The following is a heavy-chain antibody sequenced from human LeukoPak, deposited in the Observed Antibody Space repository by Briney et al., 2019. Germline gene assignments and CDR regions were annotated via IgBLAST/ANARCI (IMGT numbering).Heavy chain of an antibody. J-gene: IGHJ4*02. V-gene: IGHV4-39*01. Sequence: PSETLSLTCTVSGGSVSTIAYYWGWIRQPPGKGLEYLGYIYNGEATYYNPSLKSRVTISVDTSKNQFSLRLTSVTAADTAVYYCVRLVGAPPAVDNWGQGTLVTVSS. D-gene: IGHD2-2*01. CDR2: IYNGEAT. CDR1: GGSVSTIAYY. CDR3: VRLVGAPPAVDN.